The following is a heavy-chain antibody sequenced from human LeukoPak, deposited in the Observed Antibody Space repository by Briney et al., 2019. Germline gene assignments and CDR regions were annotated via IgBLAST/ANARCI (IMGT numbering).Heavy chain of an antibody. D-gene: IGHD3-3*01. CDR2: IKQDGSEK. V-gene: IGHV3-7*03. CDR3: ARAEWSNWYFDL. CDR1: GFTFSTYW. Sequence: GGSLRLSCAASGFTFSTYWMNWVRQAPGKGLEWAANIKQDGSEKYYVDSVKGRFTLSKDSAKNSLYLQMNSLRAEDMAVYYCARAEWSNWYFDLWGRDTLVTVSS. J-gene: IGHJ2*01.